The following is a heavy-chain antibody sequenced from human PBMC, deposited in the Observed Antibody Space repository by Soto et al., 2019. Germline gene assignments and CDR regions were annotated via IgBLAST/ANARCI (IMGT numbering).Heavy chain of an antibody. V-gene: IGHV4-61*01. CDR3: ARDGHGMDV. CDR2: IFFTGIT. J-gene: IGHJ6*02. Sequence: QVQLQESGPGLVRPSETLSLMCTVSGGSVTTGSYNWSWIRRPPGKGLEWIGNIFFTGITHYNPSLNNRVTMSVDTSKNQFSLTVTSVTAADTAVYYCARDGHGMDVWGQGTTVTVSS. CDR1: GGSVTTGSYN.